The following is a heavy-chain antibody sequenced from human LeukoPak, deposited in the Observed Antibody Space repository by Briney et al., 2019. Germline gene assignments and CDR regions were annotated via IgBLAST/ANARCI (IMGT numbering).Heavy chain of an antibody. V-gene: IGHV3-9*01. CDR1: GFTFDDYA. CDR3: AKDRGYSSSSDFDY. Sequence: PGRSLRLSCAASGFTFDDYAMHWVRHAPGKGLEWVSGISWNSGSIGYADSVKGRFTISRDNAKNSLYLQMNSLRAEDTALYYCAKDRGYSSSSDFDYWGQGTLVTVSS. CDR2: ISWNSGSI. D-gene: IGHD6-6*01. J-gene: IGHJ4*02.